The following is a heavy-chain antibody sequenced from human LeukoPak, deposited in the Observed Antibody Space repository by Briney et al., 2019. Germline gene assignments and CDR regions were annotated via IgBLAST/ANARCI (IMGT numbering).Heavy chain of an antibody. D-gene: IGHD6-6*01. CDR2: ISSSSDI. Sequence: GGSLRLSCAASGFTFSYYSMNWVRQAPGKGLEWVSSISSSSDIYYADSVKGRFTISRDNAKNSLYLQMNSLRAEDTAVYYCATSPGLGYSGSLTGVDYWGQGTLVTVSS. J-gene: IGHJ4*02. CDR3: ATSPGLGYSGSLTGVDY. CDR1: GFTFSYYS. V-gene: IGHV3-21*01.